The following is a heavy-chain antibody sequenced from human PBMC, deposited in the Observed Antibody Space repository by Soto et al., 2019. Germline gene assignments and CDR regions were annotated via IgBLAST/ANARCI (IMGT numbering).Heavy chain of an antibody. D-gene: IGHD3-10*01. J-gene: IGHJ6*03. CDR1: GGTFSSYT. V-gene: IGHV1-69*02. CDR3: ARVLYYYGSGSGSGYYYMDV. Sequence: SVKVSCKASGGTFSSYTISWVRQAPGQGLEWIGRIIPILGIANYAQKFQGRVTITADKSTSTAYMELSSLRSEDTAVYYCARVLYYYGSGSGSGYYYMDVWGKGTTVTVSS. CDR2: IIPILGIA.